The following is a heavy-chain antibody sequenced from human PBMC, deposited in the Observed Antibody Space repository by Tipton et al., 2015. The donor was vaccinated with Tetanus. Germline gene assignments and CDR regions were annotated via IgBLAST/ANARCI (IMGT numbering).Heavy chain of an antibody. D-gene: IGHD3-9*01. CDR2: ISGSGGST. Sequence: SLRLSCAASGFTFSSYAMSWVRQAPGKGLEWVSAISGSGGSTYYADSVKGRSTISRDNSKNTLYLQMNSLRAEDTAVYYCAKDAYYDILTGYYDTIGAFDYWGQGTLVTVSS. V-gene: IGHV3-23*01. CDR1: GFTFSSYA. CDR3: AKDAYYDILTGYYDTIGAFDY. J-gene: IGHJ4*02.